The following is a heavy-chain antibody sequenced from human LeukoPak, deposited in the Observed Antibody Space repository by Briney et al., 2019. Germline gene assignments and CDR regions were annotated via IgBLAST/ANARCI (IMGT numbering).Heavy chain of an antibody. Sequence: GGSLRLSCAASGFTVSSRYMSWVRQAPGKGLEWVSLIYSGTTYYADSVKGRFTISRDNSKNMVYLQMNSLRAEDMAVNYCARGWDYWGQGTLVTVSS. CDR2: IYSGTT. J-gene: IGHJ4*02. V-gene: IGHV3-53*01. CDR3: ARGWDY. CDR1: GFTVSSRY.